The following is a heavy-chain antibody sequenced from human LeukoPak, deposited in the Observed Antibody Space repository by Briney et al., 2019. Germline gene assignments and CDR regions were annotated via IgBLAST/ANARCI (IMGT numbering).Heavy chain of an antibody. Sequence: SVKVSCKASGGTFSSYAISWVRQAPGQGLEWMGGIIPIFGTANYAQKFQGRVTITTDESTSTAYMELSSLRSEDTAVYYCASSYSSSWPNFDYWGQGTLVTVPS. D-gene: IGHD6-13*01. J-gene: IGHJ4*02. CDR3: ASSYSSSWPNFDY. CDR2: IIPIFGTA. V-gene: IGHV1-69*05. CDR1: GGTFSSYA.